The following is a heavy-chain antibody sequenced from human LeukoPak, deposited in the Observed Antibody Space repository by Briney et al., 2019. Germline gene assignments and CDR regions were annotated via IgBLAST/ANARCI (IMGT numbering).Heavy chain of an antibody. Sequence: GASVKVSCKASGYTFTSYGISWVRQAPGQGLEWMGWNSAYNGNTNYAQKLQGRVTMTTDTSTSTAYMELRSLRSDDTAVYYCAIDYYDSSGYYANDYWGQGTLVTVSS. J-gene: IGHJ4*02. CDR2: NSAYNGNT. D-gene: IGHD3-22*01. CDR3: AIDYYDSSGYYANDY. V-gene: IGHV1-18*01. CDR1: GYTFTSYG.